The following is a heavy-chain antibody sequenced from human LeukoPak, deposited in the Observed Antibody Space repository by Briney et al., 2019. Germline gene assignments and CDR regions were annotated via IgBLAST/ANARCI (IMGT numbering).Heavy chain of an antibody. CDR2: INPNSGGT. Sequence: ASVKVSCKASGYTSTGYYMHWVRQAPGQGLEWMGRINPNSGGTNYAQKFQGRVTMTRDTSISTAYMELSRLRSDDTAVYYCASSSPGIAAAGTIDYWGQGTLVTVSS. D-gene: IGHD6-13*01. CDR1: GYTSTGYY. J-gene: IGHJ4*02. CDR3: ASSSPGIAAAGTIDY. V-gene: IGHV1-2*06.